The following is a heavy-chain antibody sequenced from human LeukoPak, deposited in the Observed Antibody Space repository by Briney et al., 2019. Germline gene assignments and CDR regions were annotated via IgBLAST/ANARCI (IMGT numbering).Heavy chain of an antibody. D-gene: IGHD4-23*01. Sequence: GGSLGPSCAASGFTFSSYAMSWVRQAPGKGLEWVSTISDSGGSTYYADSVKGRFTISRDNSKNTLYLQMNSLRAEDTAVYYCAKDHNYGANSPFDYWGQGTLVTVSS. J-gene: IGHJ4*02. CDR2: ISDSGGST. CDR1: GFTFSSYA. CDR3: AKDHNYGANSPFDY. V-gene: IGHV3-23*01.